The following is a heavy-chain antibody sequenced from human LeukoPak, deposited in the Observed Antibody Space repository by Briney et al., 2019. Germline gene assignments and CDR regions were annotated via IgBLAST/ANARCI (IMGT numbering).Heavy chain of an antibody. CDR3: ARGYTLLDY. CDR2: LWYDGSNK. Sequence: PGGSLRLSCAASGFTFSNYAMDWVRQVPGKGLEWVAVLWYDGSNKYYADSVKGRFTISRDNSKNTLYLQMDSLRAEDTAVYYCARGYTLLDYWGQGTLVTVSS. D-gene: IGHD1-1*01. CDR1: GFTFSNYA. V-gene: IGHV3-33*01. J-gene: IGHJ4*02.